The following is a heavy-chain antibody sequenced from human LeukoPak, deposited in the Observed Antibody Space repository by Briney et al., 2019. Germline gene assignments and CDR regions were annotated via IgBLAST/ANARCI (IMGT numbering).Heavy chain of an antibody. CDR1: GYTLTELS. V-gene: IGHV1-24*01. CDR2: FDPEDGET. Sequence: ASMKVSCKVSGYTLTELSMHWVRQAPGKGLEWMGGFDPEDGETIYAQKFQGRVTMTEDTSTDTAYMELSSLRSEDTAVYYCATKNVLLWFVRGFDPWGQGTLVTVSS. D-gene: IGHD3-10*01. J-gene: IGHJ5*02. CDR3: ATKNVLLWFVRGFDP.